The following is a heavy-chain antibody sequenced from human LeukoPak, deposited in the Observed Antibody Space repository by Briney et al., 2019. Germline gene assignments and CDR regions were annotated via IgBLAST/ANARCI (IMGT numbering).Heavy chain of an antibody. CDR1: GASVNSYY. V-gene: IGHV4-59*08. Sequence: SETLSLTCTVSGASVNSYYWSWIRQPPGKGLEWIGYIYYSGSTNYNPSLRSRVTISVDTSKNQFSLKLSSVTAADTAVYYCARPRAGAHDAFDIWGHGTMVTVSS. J-gene: IGHJ3*02. D-gene: IGHD4/OR15-4a*01. CDR2: IYYSGST. CDR3: ARPRAGAHDAFDI.